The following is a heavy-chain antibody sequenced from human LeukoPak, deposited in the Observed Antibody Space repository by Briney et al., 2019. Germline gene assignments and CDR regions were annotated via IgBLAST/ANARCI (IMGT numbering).Heavy chain of an antibody. CDR3: VKVDDSSGYCFDY. CDR2: ISYDGSNK. D-gene: IGHD3-22*01. Sequence: GGSLRLSCAASGFTFSSYGMHWVRQAPGKGLEWVAVISYDGSNKYYADSVKGRFTISRDNSKNTLYLQMNSLRAEDTAVYYCVKVDDSSGYCFDYWGQGTLVTVSS. J-gene: IGHJ4*02. V-gene: IGHV3-30*18. CDR1: GFTFSSYG.